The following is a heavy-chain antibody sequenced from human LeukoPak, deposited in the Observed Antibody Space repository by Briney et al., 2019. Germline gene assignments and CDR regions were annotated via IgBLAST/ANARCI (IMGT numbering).Heavy chain of an antibody. CDR2: IYCSAST. Sequence: SETLSLTCTVSGGSISSGGYYWIWILQHPGQGLERIVYIYCSASTYYNPSLKSRVTISVDTSKNQFSLKLSSVTAADTAVYYCARERSVDFWSVGHGYYYMDVWGKGTTVTVSS. V-gene: IGHV4-31*03. D-gene: IGHD3-3*01. CDR1: GGSISSGGYY. CDR3: ARERSVDFWSVGHGYYYMDV. J-gene: IGHJ6*03.